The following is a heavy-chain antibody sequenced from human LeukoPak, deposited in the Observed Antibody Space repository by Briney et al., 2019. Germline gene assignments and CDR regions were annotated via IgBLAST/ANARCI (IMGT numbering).Heavy chain of an antibody. J-gene: IGHJ4*02. CDR2: IRSKANSYAT. CDR1: GFTFSGSA. CDR3: TRAIRNYDFWSGYYISFDY. D-gene: IGHD3-3*01. V-gene: IGHV3-73*01. Sequence: GGSLRLSCAASGFTFSGSAMPWVRQASGKGLEWVGRIRSKANSYATAYAASVKGRFTISRDDSKNTAYLQMNSLKTEDTAVYYCTRAIRNYDFWSGYYISFDYWGQGTLVTVSS.